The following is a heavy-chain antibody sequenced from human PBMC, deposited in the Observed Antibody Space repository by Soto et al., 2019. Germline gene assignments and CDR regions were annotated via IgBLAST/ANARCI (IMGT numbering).Heavy chain of an antibody. J-gene: IGHJ6*02. Sequence: SDPLSLTCIVSGGSITFYHWSWIRQFPGKGLEWIAYTSYTGNTNYNPSLKSRVTISVDTSKNQFSLKLSSVTAADTAVYYCARGSNGPIRYGSGSYWVAGTRYYYYGMDVWGQGTTVTVSS. D-gene: IGHD3-10*01. V-gene: IGHV4-59*12. CDR2: TSYTGNT. CDR1: GGSITFYH. CDR3: ARGSNGPIRYGSGSYWVAGTRYYYYGMDV.